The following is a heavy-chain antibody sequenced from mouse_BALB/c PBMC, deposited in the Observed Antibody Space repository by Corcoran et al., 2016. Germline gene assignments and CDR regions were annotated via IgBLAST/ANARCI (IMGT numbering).Heavy chain of an antibody. CDR1: GYSFTGYY. J-gene: IGHJ2*01. CDR3: ARNWEGGYYLDY. Sequence: LVKTGASVKISCKASGYSFTGYYMHWVKQSHGKSLEWIGYISCYNGATSYNQKFTGKGTFTVDTSSSTAYMQFNSLTSEDSAVYYWARNWEGGYYLDYWGQGTTLTVSS. V-gene: IGHV1S34*01. D-gene: IGHD4-1*01. CDR2: ISCYNGAT.